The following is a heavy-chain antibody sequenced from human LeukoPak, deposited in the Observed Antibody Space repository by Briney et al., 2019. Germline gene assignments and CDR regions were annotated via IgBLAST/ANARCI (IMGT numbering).Heavy chain of an antibody. CDR2: ISGSGGCT. D-gene: IGHD2-2*02. Sequence: LSGGSLRLSCAASGLTFSSYAMSWVRQAPGKGLEWVSAISGSGGCTYYADSVKGRLTISRDNSKNTLYLQMNSLRAEDTAVYYCARDRCSSTSCYTDAFDIWGQGTMVTVSS. J-gene: IGHJ3*02. CDR1: GLTFSSYA. CDR3: ARDRCSSTSCYTDAFDI. V-gene: IGHV3-23*01.